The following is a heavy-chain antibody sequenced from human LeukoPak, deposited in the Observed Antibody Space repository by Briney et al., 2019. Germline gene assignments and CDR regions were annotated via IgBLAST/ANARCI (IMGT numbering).Heavy chain of an antibody. V-gene: IGHV4-34*01. CDR1: GGSFSGYY. CDR3: ARPYYDILTGYFYYFDY. J-gene: IGHJ4*02. CDR2: INHSGST. Sequence: SETLSLTCAVYGGSFSGYYWSWIRQPPGKGLEWIGEINHSGSTYYNPSLKSRVTISVDTSKNQFSLKLSSVTAADTAVYYCARPYYDILTGYFYYFDYWGQGTLVTVSS. D-gene: IGHD3-9*01.